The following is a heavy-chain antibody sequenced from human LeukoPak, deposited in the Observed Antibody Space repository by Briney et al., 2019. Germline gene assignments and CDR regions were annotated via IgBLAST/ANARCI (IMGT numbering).Heavy chain of an antibody. J-gene: IGHJ4*02. CDR2: IYYSGST. CDR1: GGSISSYY. V-gene: IGHV4-59*01. D-gene: IGHD6-13*01. CDR3: ARVPKRYSMVDY. Sequence: SETLSLTCTVSGGSISSYYWSWIRQPPGKGLEWIGYIYYSGSTNYNPSLKSRVTISVDTSKNQFSLKLSSVTAVDTAVYYCARVPKRYSMVDYWGQGTLVTVSS.